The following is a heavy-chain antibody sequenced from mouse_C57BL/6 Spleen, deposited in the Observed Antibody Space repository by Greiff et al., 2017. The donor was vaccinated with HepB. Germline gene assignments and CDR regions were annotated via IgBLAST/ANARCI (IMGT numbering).Heavy chain of an antibody. J-gene: IGHJ2*01. CDR2: IYPGSGNT. CDR3: ARRGLTGTGGYFDY. Sequence: QVQLQQSGPELVKPGASVKISCKASGYSFTSYYIHWVMQRPGQGLEWIGWIYPGSGNTKYNEKFKGKATLTADTSSSTAYMQLSSLTSEDSAVYDCARRGLTGTGGYFDYWGQGTTLTVSS. V-gene: IGHV1-66*01. D-gene: IGHD4-1*01. CDR1: GYSFTSYY.